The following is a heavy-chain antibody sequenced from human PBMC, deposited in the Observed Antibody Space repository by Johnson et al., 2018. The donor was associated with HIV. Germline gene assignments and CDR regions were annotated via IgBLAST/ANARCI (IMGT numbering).Heavy chain of an antibody. Sequence: VQLVESGGGLVQPGGSLRLSCAASGLTVSGNYMNWVRQAPGKGLEWVSGISWNSGSIGYADSVKGRFTISRDNAKNTLYLQVNSLRAEDTAVYYCARDLGNWDSPRSAFDIWGQGTMVTVSS. CDR2: ISWNSGSI. CDR3: ARDLGNWDSPRSAFDI. V-gene: IGHV3-48*04. J-gene: IGHJ3*02. D-gene: IGHD1/OR15-1a*01. CDR1: GLTVSGNY.